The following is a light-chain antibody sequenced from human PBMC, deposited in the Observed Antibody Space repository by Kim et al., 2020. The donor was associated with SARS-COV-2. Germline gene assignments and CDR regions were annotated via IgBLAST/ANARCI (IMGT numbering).Light chain of an antibody. CDR2: GNN. CDR1: SSNVGAGYD. J-gene: IGLJ1*01. Sequence: QSVLTQPPSVSGAPGQRVTISCTGSSSNVGAGYDVHWYQQLPGTAPKLVIYGNNNRPSGVPDRFSGSKSGTSASLAITGLQAEDEADYYCQSYDSSLSAYVFGTGTNVTVL. V-gene: IGLV1-40*01. CDR3: QSYDSSLSAYV.